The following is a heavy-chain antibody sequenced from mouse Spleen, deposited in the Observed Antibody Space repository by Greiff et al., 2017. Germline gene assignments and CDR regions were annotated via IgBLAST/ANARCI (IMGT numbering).Heavy chain of an antibody. CDR1: GFTFSDYY. CDR2: ISNGGGST. Sequence: EVMLVESGGGLVQPGGSLKLSCAASGFTFSDYYMYWVRQTPEKRLEWVAYISNGGGSTYYPDTVKGRVTISRDNAKNTLYLQMSRLKSEDTAMYYCARRRGSYYFDYWGQGTTLTVSS. V-gene: IGHV5-12*01. J-gene: IGHJ2*01. CDR3: ARRRGSYYFDY.